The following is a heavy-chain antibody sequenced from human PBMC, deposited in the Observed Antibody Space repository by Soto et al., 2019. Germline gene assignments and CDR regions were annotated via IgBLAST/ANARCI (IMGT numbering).Heavy chain of an antibody. CDR2: IDPSDSYT. D-gene: IGHD2-8*02. V-gene: IGHV5-10-1*01. J-gene: IGHJ6*02. Sequence: PGESLKISCKGSGYSFTSYWISWVRQMPGKGLEWMGRIDPSDSYTNYSPSFQGHVTISADKSISTAYLQWSSLKASDTAMYYCATVKDTGQYYYYGMDVWGQGTTVTVSS. CDR3: ATVKDTGQYYYYGMDV. CDR1: GYSFTSYW.